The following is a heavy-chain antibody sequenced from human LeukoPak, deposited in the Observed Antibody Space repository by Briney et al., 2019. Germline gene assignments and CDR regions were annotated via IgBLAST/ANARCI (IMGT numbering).Heavy chain of an antibody. D-gene: IGHD6-19*01. CDR2: IYYRGST. Sequence: SETLSLTCTVSGGSISSSSYYWGWIRQPPGKGLQWIGTIYYRGSTYYNPSLKSRVTISVDTSKNRFSLKLSSVTAADTAVYYCARGERYSSGWYGEYYFDYWGQGTLVTVSS. V-gene: IGHV4-39*01. CDR3: ARGERYSSGWYGEYYFDY. J-gene: IGHJ4*02. CDR1: GGSISSSSYY.